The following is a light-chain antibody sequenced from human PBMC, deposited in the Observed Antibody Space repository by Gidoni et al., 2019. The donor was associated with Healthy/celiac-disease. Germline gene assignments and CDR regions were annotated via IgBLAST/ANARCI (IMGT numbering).Light chain of an antibody. Sequence: DIQMTQSPSSLSVSAGDRVNITCQASQDTSNYFHWYQEKPGKAPKLLIYDVSNLETGVPSRFSGRGSGTDFTFTISSLQPEDIATYYCQQYDNLPLTFGQGTRLEIK. V-gene: IGKV1-33*01. J-gene: IGKJ5*01. CDR2: DVS. CDR3: QQYDNLPLT. CDR1: QDTSNY.